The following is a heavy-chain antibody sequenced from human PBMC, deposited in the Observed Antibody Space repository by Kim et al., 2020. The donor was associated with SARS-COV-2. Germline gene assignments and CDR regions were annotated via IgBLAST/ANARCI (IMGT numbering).Heavy chain of an antibody. CDR3: VRDRMGGAFDM. V-gene: IGHV3-48*02. Sequence: GGSLRLSCATSGFTFSAYDMNWVRQAPGKGLEWLSFITKSSTTIYYADSVEGRFTISRDNAKNSLFLQMNSLRDEDTALYYCVRDRMGGAFDMWGRGTV. J-gene: IGHJ3*02. CDR1: GFTFSAYD. CDR2: ITKSSTTI. D-gene: IGHD3-16*01.